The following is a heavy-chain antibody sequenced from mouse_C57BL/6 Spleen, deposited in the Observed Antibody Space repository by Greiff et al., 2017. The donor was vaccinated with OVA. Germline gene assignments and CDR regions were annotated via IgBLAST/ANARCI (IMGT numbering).Heavy chain of an antibody. J-gene: IGHJ2*01. CDR1: GYTFTSYW. D-gene: IGHD1-1*01. CDR2: IHPNSGST. Sequence: QVQLQQPGAELVKPGASVKLSCKASGYTFTSYWMHWVKQRPGQGLEWIGMIHPNSGSTNYNEKFTSKATLTVDKSSSTAYMQLSSLTSEDSAVYYCSTTVVEDDYFDYWGQGTTLTVSS. CDR3: STTVVEDDYFDY. V-gene: IGHV1-64*01.